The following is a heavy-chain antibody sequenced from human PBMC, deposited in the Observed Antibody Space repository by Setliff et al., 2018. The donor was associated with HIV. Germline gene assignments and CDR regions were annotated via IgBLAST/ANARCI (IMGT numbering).Heavy chain of an antibody. J-gene: IGHJ1*01. CDR1: GYTLTELS. CDR2: FDPEDVET. D-gene: IGHD3-22*01. CDR3: ATVRRYYYDSSGQEYFKH. V-gene: IGHV1-24*01. Sequence: ASVKVSCKVSGYTLTELSMHWVRQAPGKGLEWMGGFDPEDVETVYAQKFQGRVTMTEDTSTDTAYMELSSLRSEDTAVYYCATVRRYYYDSSGQEYFKHWGQGTLVTVSS.